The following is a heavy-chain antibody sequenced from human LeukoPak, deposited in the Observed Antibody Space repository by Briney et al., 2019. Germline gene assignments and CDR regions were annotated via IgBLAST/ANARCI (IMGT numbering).Heavy chain of an antibody. CDR1: GFTFSTYS. D-gene: IGHD3-16*01. V-gene: IGHV3-48*02. CDR2: ISSGSSTI. Sequence: GGSLRLSCAASGFTFSTYSMNWVRQAPGKGLEWVSYISSGSSTIYYADSVKGRFTIPRDNAKNSLYLQMNSLRDEDTAVYYCARALGMTIDYWGQGTLVTVSS. J-gene: IGHJ4*02. CDR3: ARALGMTIDY.